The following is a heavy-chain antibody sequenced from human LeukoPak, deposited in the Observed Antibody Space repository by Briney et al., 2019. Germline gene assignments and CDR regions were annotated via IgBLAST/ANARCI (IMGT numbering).Heavy chain of an antibody. J-gene: IGHJ4*02. Sequence: PGGSLRLSCAASGFTFSSYAMSWVRQAPGKGLEWVSAISGSGGSTYYADSVKGRFTISRDNSKNTLYLQMNSLRAEDTAVYYCAKDISGRGVPEGEKNYWGQGTLVTVSS. CDR3: AKDISGRGVPEGEKNY. V-gene: IGHV3-23*01. CDR1: GFTFSSYA. CDR2: ISGSGGST. D-gene: IGHD1-26*01.